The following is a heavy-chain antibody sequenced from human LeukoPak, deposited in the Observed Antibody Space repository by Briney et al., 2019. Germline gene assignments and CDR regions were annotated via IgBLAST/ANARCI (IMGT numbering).Heavy chain of an antibody. CDR2: ISWNSGSI. D-gene: IGHD3-10*01. J-gene: IGHJ4*02. Sequence: GRSLRLSCAASGFTFDDYAMHWVRQAPGKGLEWVSGISWNSGSIGYADSVKGRFTISRDNAKNSLYLQMNSLRAEDTAVYYCASTKYSGGYWGQGTLVTVSS. V-gene: IGHV3-9*01. CDR1: GFTFDDYA. CDR3: ASTKYSGGY.